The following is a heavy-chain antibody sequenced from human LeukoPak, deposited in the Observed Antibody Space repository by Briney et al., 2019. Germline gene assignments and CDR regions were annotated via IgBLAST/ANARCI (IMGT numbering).Heavy chain of an antibody. CDR3: ARHRLYYDILTDGEAFDY. CDR1: GGSISSGSYY. V-gene: IGHV4-61*02. D-gene: IGHD3-9*01. J-gene: IGHJ4*02. CDR2: IYTSGST. Sequence: SETLSLTCTVSGGSISSGSYYWSWIRQPAGKGLEWIGRIYTSGSTNYNPSLKSRVTISVDTSKNQFSLKLSSVTAADTAVYYCARHRLYYDILTDGEAFDYWGQGTLVTVSS.